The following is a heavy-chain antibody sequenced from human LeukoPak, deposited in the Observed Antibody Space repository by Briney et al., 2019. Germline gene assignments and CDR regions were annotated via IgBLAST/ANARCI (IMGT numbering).Heavy chain of an antibody. Sequence: GGSLRLSCAASGFTFSSHRMNWVRQAPGKGLEWVADISGSSDDIHYADSVTGRFTISRDNAKNSVYLQMNSLRAEDTALYYCARLRYNDFWSGHWKYYYYMDVWGKGTTVTVSS. CDR1: GFTFSSHR. D-gene: IGHD3-3*01. J-gene: IGHJ6*03. CDR2: ISGSSDDI. CDR3: ARLRYNDFWSGHWKYYYYMDV. V-gene: IGHV3-48*01.